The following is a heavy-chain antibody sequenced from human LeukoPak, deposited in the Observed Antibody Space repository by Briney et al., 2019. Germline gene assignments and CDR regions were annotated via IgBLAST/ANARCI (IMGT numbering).Heavy chain of an antibody. CDR2: ISGSGGST. V-gene: IGHV3-23*01. D-gene: IGHD5-18*01. CDR1: GFTFKNYA. CDR3: AKDVTAMVTYDY. J-gene: IGHJ4*02. Sequence: PGGSLRLSCAASGFTFKNYAMTWVRQAPGKGLEWVSTISGSGGSTYSADSVKGRFTISRDNSKNTLYLQMNSLRAEDTAVYYCAKDVTAMVTYDYWGQGTLVTVSS.